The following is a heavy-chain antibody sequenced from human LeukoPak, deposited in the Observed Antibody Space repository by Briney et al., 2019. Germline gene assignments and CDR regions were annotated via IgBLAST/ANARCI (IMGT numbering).Heavy chain of an antibody. J-gene: IGHJ4*02. Sequence: ASVKVSCKASGYRFARYYMHWVRQAPGQGLEWMGIINPGDGGTTYAQKFEGRLNLTRDMSTSTVYMELSSLRSEDTAMCYCATFTTVSTGDYWGQGSLVAVSS. V-gene: IGHV1-46*01. CDR2: INPGDGGT. CDR1: GYRFARYY. CDR3: ATFTTVSTGDY. D-gene: IGHD4-17*01.